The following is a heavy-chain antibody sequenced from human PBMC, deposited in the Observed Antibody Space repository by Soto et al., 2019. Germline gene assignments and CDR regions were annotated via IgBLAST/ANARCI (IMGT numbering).Heavy chain of an antibody. Sequence: QVQLVESGGGVVQPGRSLRLSCAASGFTFSSYAMHWVRQAPGKGLEWVAVISYDGSNKYYADSVKGRFTISRDNSKNTLYLQMNSLRVEDTAVYYCARGGLDGDYLYYFDYWGQGTLVTVSS. CDR1: GFTFSSYA. CDR3: ARGGLDGDYLYYFDY. J-gene: IGHJ4*02. CDR2: ISYDGSNK. V-gene: IGHV3-30-3*01. D-gene: IGHD4-17*01.